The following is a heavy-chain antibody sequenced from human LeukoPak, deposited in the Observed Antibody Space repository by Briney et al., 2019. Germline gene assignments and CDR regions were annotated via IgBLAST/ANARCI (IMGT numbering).Heavy chain of an antibody. CDR2: ITASSTAI. V-gene: IGHV3-21*01. CDR3: ARDRDSSGWYHYFDY. D-gene: IGHD6-19*01. CDR1: GFTFSNYA. J-gene: IGHJ4*02. Sequence: KSGGSLRLSCAASGFTFSNYAIHWVRQAPGKGLEWVSSITASSTAIYSADSVKGRFTISRDNAKNSLYLQMNSLRAEDTAVYYCARDRDSSGWYHYFDYWGQGTLVTVSS.